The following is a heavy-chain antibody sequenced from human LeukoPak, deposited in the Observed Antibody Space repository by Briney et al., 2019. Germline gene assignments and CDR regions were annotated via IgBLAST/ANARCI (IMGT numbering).Heavy chain of an antibody. J-gene: IGHJ4*02. CDR1: GGSISSYY. Sequence: SETLSLTCTVSGGSISSYYWSWIRQPPGKGLEWIGYIYYSGSTNYNPSLKSRVTISVDTSKNQSSLKLSSVTAADTAVYYCARDRGLYYDSSGSYLDYWGQGTLVTVSS. D-gene: IGHD3-22*01. CDR2: IYYSGST. CDR3: ARDRGLYYDSSGSYLDY. V-gene: IGHV4-59*01.